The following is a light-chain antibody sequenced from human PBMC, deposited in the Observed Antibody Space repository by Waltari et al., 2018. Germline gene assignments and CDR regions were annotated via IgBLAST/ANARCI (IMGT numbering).Light chain of an antibody. CDR1: CSNPGRNL. CDR3: ASWDESHYV. V-gene: IGLV1-47*01. Sequence: QSVLTQPPSASATPGQRFTISCSGSCSNPGRNLLYWYQQLPDTPPNPLIYRNHERPSRVPDRFSASKYGTSASLVISELRSEDEGIYYCASWDESHYVFGPGTTVTVL. CDR2: RNH. J-gene: IGLJ1*01.